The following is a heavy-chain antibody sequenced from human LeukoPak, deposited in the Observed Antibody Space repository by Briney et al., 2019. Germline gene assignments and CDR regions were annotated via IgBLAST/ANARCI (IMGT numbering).Heavy chain of an antibody. CDR3: AREVRSSSSYYYYYYMDV. CDR2: IYTSGGT. V-gene: IGHV4-61*02. J-gene: IGHJ6*03. Sequence: SQTLSLTCTVSGGSISSGSYYWSWIRQPAGKGLEWIGRIYTSGGTNYNPSLKSRVTISVDTSKNQFSLKLSSVTAADTAVYYCAREVRSSSSYYYYYYMDVWGKGTTVTVSS. CDR1: GGSISSGSYY. D-gene: IGHD6-6*01.